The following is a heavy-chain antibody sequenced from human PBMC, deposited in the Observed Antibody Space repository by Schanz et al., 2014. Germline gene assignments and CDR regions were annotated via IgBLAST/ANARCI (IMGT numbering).Heavy chain of an antibody. V-gene: IGHV1-18*01. J-gene: IGHJ4*02. Sequence: QVQLVQSGAEVKKPGASVKVSCKASGYTFTSYGISWVRQAPGQGLEWMGWISAYHGNTKYPQKLQGRVTMTTDTSTSTAYMELRSLRSDDTAVYYCARDAADFYDILTEEDYWGQGTLVTVSS. CDR2: ISAYHGNT. D-gene: IGHD3-9*01. CDR1: GYTFTSYG. CDR3: ARDAADFYDILTEEDY.